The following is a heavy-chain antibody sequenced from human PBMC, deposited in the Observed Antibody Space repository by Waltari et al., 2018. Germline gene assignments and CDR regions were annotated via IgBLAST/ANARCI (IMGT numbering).Heavy chain of an antibody. V-gene: IGHV3-7*01. CDR1: GFRTDW. CDR2: INEDGGEK. CDR3: SKRLEI. Sequence: DVQPVESGGGLVQPGGSLRLPCGVSGFRTDWMDWVRQAPGKGLQWVANINEDGGEKYYLDSVKGRFTISRDNAKKLVYLEMNTLRAEDTATYYCSKRLEIWGRGTMVAVS. J-gene: IGHJ3*02.